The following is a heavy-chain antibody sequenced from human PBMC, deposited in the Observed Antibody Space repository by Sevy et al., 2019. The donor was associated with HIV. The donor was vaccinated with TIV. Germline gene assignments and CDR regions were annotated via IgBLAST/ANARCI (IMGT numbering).Heavy chain of an antibody. CDR1: GASISSATYY. CDR2: FSWRGAS. Sequence: SETLSLTCTVSGASISSATYYWGWIRQSPGKGLEWIATFSWRGASHYNPSLRSRVTISADTSKNQISLRLTYVTAADTAVYYCMGPNLKYDSGWSYFDYWGQGTLVTVSS. D-gene: IGHD6-19*01. V-gene: IGHV4-39*01. J-gene: IGHJ4*02. CDR3: MGPNLKYDSGWSYFDY.